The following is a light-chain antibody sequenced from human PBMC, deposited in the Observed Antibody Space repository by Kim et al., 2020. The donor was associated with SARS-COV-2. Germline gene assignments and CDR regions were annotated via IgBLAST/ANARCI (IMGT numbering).Light chain of an antibody. Sequence: ASVKLTCTLGSGHSSYAIAWHQLQPEKGPRFLMKLNSDGSHTKGDGIPDRFSGSRSGAERYLTISSLQSEDETDYYCQTWGTGIWVFGGGTQLTVL. CDR1: SGHSSYA. CDR3: QTWGTGIWV. CDR2: LNSDGSH. V-gene: IGLV4-69*01. J-gene: IGLJ3*02.